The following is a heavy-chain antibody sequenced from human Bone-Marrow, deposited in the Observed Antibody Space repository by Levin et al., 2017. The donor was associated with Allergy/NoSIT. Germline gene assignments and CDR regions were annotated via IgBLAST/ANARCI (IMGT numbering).Heavy chain of an antibody. Sequence: GESLKISCAASGFTFSNAWMSWVRQAPGKGLEWVGRIKSKTDGGTTDYAAPVKGRFTISRDDSKNTLYLQMNSLKTEDTAVYYCTTDGLERVPVGQTGTRGGYYYYYMDVWGKGTTVTVSS. D-gene: IGHD1-1*01. J-gene: IGHJ6*03. CDR2: IKSKTDGGTT. CDR3: TTDGLERVPVGQTGTRGGYYYYYMDV. V-gene: IGHV3-15*01. CDR1: GFTFSNAW.